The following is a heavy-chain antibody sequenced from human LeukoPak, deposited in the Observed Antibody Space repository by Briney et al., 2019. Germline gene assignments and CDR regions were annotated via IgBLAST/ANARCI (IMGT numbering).Heavy chain of an antibody. J-gene: IGHJ3*02. V-gene: IGHV3-23*01. CDR2: ISGSGGST. CDR1: GFTFSSYA. CDR3: AKISQAYWGIAVAGNAFDI. D-gene: IGHD6-19*01. Sequence: GGSLRLSCAASGFTFSSYAMNWVRQAPGKGLEWVSTISGSGGSTYYADSVKGRFTISSDNSKNTLYLQMNSLRAEDTAVYYCAKISQAYWGIAVAGNAFDIWGKGTTVTISS.